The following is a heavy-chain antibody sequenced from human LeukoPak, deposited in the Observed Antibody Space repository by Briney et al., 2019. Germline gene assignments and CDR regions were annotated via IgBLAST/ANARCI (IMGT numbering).Heavy chain of an antibody. V-gene: IGHV4-59*01. D-gene: IGHD7-27*01. CDR2: VYYSGST. CDR3: ASNTGTVFDY. J-gene: IGHJ4*02. Sequence: SETLSLTCTLSGDFITAYYWSWIRHPPEKGLEWIGYVYYSGSTQYNPSLRSRVTTSLEMSKHQFSLNLTSVTAADTAVYYCASNTGTVFDYWGQGALVTVSS. CDR1: GDFITAYY.